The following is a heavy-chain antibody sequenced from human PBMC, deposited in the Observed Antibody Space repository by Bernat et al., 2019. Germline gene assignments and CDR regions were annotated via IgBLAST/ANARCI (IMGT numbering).Heavy chain of an antibody. V-gene: IGHV3-33*01. J-gene: IGHJ4*02. D-gene: IGHD4-17*01. CDR2: IWYDGSNK. CDR3: ARGAYGDYGAQFDY. Sequence: QVQLVESGGGVVQPGRSLRLSCAASGFTFSSYGMHWVRQAPGKGLEWVAGIWYDGSNKYYADSVKGRFTISRDNSKNTLYLQMNSLRAEDTAVYYCARGAYGDYGAQFDYWGQGTLVTVSS. CDR1: GFTFSSYG.